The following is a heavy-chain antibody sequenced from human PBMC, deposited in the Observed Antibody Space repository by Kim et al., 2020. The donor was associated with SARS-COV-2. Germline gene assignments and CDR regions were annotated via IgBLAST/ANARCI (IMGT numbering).Heavy chain of an antibody. J-gene: IGHJ4*02. Sequence: GGSLRLSCAASGFTFSSYWMSWVRQAPGKGLEWVANIKQDGSEKYYVDSVKGRFTISRDNAKNSLYLQMNSLRAEDTAVYYCARGRRATRSDFDYWGQGTLVTVSS. CDR3: ARGRRATRSDFDY. D-gene: IGHD5-12*01. CDR2: IKQDGSEK. V-gene: IGHV3-7*01. CDR1: GFTFSSYW.